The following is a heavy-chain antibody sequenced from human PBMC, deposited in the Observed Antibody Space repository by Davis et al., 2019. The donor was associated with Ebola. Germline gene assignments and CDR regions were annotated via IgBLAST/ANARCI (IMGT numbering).Heavy chain of an antibody. V-gene: IGHV3-33*01. Sequence: GGSLRLSCAASGFTFSSYGMHWVRQAPGKGLEWVAVIWYDGSNKYYADSVKGRFTISRDNSKNTLYLQMNSLRAADTAVYYCARHTVTTIWRAPGWFDPWGQGTLVTVSS. CDR2: IWYDGSNK. J-gene: IGHJ5*02. CDR3: ARHTVTTIWRAPGWFDP. D-gene: IGHD5-12*01. CDR1: GFTFSSYG.